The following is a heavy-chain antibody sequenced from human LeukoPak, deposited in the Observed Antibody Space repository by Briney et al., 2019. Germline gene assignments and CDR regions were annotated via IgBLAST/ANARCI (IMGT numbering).Heavy chain of an antibody. CDR1: GYTFTSYG. J-gene: IGHJ6*02. Sequence: ASVKVSCKASGYTFTSYGISWVRQAPGQGLEWMGWINPNSGGTNYAQKFQGRVTMTRDTSISTAYMELSRLRSDDTAVYYCASLATVTTFAENYYYYGMDVWGQGTTVTVSS. CDR2: INPNSGGT. D-gene: IGHD4-17*01. V-gene: IGHV1-2*02. CDR3: ASLATVTTFAENYYYYGMDV.